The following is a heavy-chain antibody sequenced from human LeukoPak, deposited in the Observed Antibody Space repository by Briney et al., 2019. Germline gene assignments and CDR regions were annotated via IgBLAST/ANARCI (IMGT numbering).Heavy chain of an antibody. CDR3: AREPYYYDSSGDAFDI. V-gene: IGHV3-66*01. CDR2: IYSGGST. D-gene: IGHD3-22*01. J-gene: IGHJ3*02. Sequence: GGSLRLSCAASGFTVSSNYMSWVRQAPGKGLEWVSVIYSGGSTYYADSVKGRFTISRDNSKNTLYLQMNSLRAEDTAVYYCAREPYYYDSSGDAFDIWGQGTMVTVSS. CDR1: GFTVSSNY.